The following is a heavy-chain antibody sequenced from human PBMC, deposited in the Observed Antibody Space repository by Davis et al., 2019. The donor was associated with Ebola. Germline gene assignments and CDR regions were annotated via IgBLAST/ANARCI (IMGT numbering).Heavy chain of an antibody. D-gene: IGHD2-2*01. CDR2: ISAYNGNT. CDR3: ARTGYCSSTSCYALYYYYYYGMDV. CDR1: GYTFTSYA. V-gene: IGHV1-18*01. Sequence: ASVKVSCKASGYTFTSYAMHWVRQAPGQRLEWMGWISAYNGNTNYAQKLQGRVTMTTDTSTSTGYMELRSLRSDDTAVYYCARTGYCSSTSCYALYYYYYYGMDVWGQGTTVTVSS. J-gene: IGHJ6*02.